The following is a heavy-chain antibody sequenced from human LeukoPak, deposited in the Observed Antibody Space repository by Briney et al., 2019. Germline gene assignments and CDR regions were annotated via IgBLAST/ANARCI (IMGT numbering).Heavy chain of an antibody. V-gene: IGHV4-34*01. J-gene: IGHJ3*02. CDR1: GGSFSGYY. Sequence: SETLSLTCAVYGGSFSGYYWSWIRQPPGKGLEWIGEINHSGSTNYNPSLKSRVTISVDTSKNQFSLKLSSVTAADTAVYYCSMRADASDIWGQGTMVTVSS. CDR2: INHSGST. CDR3: SMRADASDI.